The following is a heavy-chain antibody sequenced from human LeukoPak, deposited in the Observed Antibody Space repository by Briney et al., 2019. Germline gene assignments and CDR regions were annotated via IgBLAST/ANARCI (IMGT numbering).Heavy chain of an antibody. CDR3: ARELRIGRLRYFDWLLY. V-gene: IGHV1-46*01. D-gene: IGHD3-9*01. CDR1: GYTFTSYY. J-gene: IGHJ4*02. Sequence: ASVKVSCKASGYTFTSYYMHWVRQAPGQGLEWMGIINPSGGSTSYAQKFRGRVTMTRDTSTSTVYMELSSLRSEDTAVYYCARELRIGRLRYFDWLLYWGQGTLVTVSS. CDR2: INPSGGST.